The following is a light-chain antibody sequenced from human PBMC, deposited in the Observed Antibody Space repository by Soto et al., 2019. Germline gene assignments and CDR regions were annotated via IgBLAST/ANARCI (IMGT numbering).Light chain of an antibody. J-gene: IGKJ3*01. CDR1: QSISSW. CDR2: KAS. V-gene: IGKV1-5*03. Sequence: DIQMTQSPSTLSASVGDRVTITCRASQSISSWLAWYQQKPGKAPKVLIYKASSLESGGPSRFRGSGSGTEFPATISRLQPDDCATSYCLRYYSYPFTFGPGTKVDIK. CDR3: LRYYSYPFT.